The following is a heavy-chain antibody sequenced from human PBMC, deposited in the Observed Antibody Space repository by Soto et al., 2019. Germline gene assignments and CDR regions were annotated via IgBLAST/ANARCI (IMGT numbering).Heavy chain of an antibody. J-gene: IGHJ3*02. Sequence: GGSVRLSCAASGFTFSSYSMNWVRQAPGKGLEWVSSISSSSSYIYYADSVKGRFTISRDNAKNSLYLQMNSLRAEDTAVYYCAAVYCSGGSCYSGDAFDIWGQGTMDSVS. D-gene: IGHD2-15*01. CDR3: AAVYCSGGSCYSGDAFDI. V-gene: IGHV3-21*01. CDR2: ISSSSSYI. CDR1: GFTFSSYS.